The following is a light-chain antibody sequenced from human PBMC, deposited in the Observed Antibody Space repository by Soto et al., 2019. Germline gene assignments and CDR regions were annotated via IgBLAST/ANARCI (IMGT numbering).Light chain of an antibody. J-gene: IGKJ4*01. V-gene: IGKV3-11*01. CDR2: DAS. Sequence: EIVLTQSPATLSLSLGERATLSCRASQNINTYLVWYQQKPGQAPGLLIYDASKRAAGIPDRFSGSGSGTDFTLSISSLAPEDFALYYCQQRSSWPRVFGGGTKVEIK. CDR3: QQRSSWPRV. CDR1: QNINTY.